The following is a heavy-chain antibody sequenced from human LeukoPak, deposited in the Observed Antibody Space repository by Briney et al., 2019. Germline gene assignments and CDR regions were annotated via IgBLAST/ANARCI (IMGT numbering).Heavy chain of an antibody. CDR3: VKSASSYGANWFDP. J-gene: IGHJ5*02. CDR1: GFTFSNYA. D-gene: IGHD4/OR15-4a*01. Sequence: GGSLRLSCAASGFTFSNYAMHWVRQAPGKGLEYVSAISSNGDSTYYADSVKGRFIISRDNSKNSLSLHMSSLRAEDTAVYYCVKSASSYGANWFDPWGQGTLVTVSS. CDR2: ISSNGDST. V-gene: IGHV3-64D*09.